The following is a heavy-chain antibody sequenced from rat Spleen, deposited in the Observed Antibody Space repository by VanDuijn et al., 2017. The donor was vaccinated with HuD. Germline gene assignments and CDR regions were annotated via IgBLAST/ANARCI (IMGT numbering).Heavy chain of an antibody. CDR3: AKDSSGGTFDY. CDR2: ISYDGGST. Sequence: EVQLVESGGGLVQPGRSLKLSCVASGFTFNNYWMTWIRQAPGKGLEWVASISYDGGSTYYRDSVKGRFTISRDNAKSTLYLQMESLRSEDTATYYCAKDSSGGTFDYWGQGVMVTVSS. J-gene: IGHJ2*01. D-gene: IGHD4-3*01. V-gene: IGHV5-31*01. CDR1: GFTFNNYW.